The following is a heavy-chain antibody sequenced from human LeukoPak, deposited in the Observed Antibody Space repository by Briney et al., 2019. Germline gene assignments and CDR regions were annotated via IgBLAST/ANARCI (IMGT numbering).Heavy chain of an antibody. CDR3: ASRPDYDILTGYSY. J-gene: IGHJ4*02. CDR1: GFTFSSYA. Sequence: PGGSLRLSCAASGFTFSSYAMSWVRQAPGKGLEWVSAISGSGGSTYYADSMKGRFTISRDNSKNTLYLQMNSLRAEDTAVYYCASRPDYDILTGYSYWGQGTLVTVSS. CDR2: ISGSGGST. D-gene: IGHD3-9*01. V-gene: IGHV3-23*01.